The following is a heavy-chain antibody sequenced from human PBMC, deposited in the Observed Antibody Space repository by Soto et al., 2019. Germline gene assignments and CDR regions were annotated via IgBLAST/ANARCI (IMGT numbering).Heavy chain of an antibody. CDR3: AHCSLHDYGDYDPGTSHVFDS. D-gene: IGHD4-17*01. Sequence: QITLKESGPSPVKPTQTLTVTCTFSGFSLSNSGVGVAWIRQPPGKALEWLALIYGDNDKRYSPSLKTRLTITKDSSKRQVVLTSTNMDPVYTATYYCAHCSLHDYGDYDPGTSHVFDSWGQGTLVTVSS. J-gene: IGHJ5*01. V-gene: IGHV2-5*02. CDR2: IYGDNDK. CDR1: GFSLSNSGVG.